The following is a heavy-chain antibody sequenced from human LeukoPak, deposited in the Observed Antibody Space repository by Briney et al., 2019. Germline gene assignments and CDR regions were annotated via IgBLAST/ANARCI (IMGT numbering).Heavy chain of an antibody. Sequence: ASVKVSCKASGYTFTSYGISWVRQAPGQGLEWMGWISAYNGNTNYAQKLQGRVTMTTDTSTSTAYMELRSLRSDDTAVYYCARAPSYGDYASQYWFDPWGQGTLVTVSS. CDR3: ARAPSYGDYASQYWFDP. CDR1: GYTFTSYG. CDR2: ISAYNGNT. J-gene: IGHJ5*02. D-gene: IGHD4-17*01. V-gene: IGHV1-18*01.